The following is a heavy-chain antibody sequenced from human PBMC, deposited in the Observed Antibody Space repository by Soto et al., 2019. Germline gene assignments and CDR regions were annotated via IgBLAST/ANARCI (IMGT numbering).Heavy chain of an antibody. V-gene: IGHV3-13*01. D-gene: IGHD3-16*01. CDR2: IGTSDDT. CDR1: GFTFSYYD. J-gene: IGHJ4*02. Sequence: ESEGALVPPGGSLRLSCAASGFTFSYYDMHWVRQAEGKGLEWVAAIGTSDDTYYADSVQGRFSISREDAKDSLYLQMSSLRAEDTAVYYCARGLLGAIDYWGQGTLVTVSS. CDR3: ARGLLGAIDY.